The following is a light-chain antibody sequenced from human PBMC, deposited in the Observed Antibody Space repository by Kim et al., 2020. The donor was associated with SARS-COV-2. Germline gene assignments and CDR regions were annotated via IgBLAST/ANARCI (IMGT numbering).Light chain of an antibody. J-gene: IGLJ3*02. CDR1: SNNVGDQG. Sequence: QAATPACPGNSNNVGDQGAAWLQLHQSHPPKLLSDRINHRPSGISARFSASRSGNTASLTITGLQPEDEADYYCSAWDSSLNAWVFGGGTQLTVL. CDR3: SAWDSSLNAWV. CDR2: RIN. V-gene: IGLV10-54*04.